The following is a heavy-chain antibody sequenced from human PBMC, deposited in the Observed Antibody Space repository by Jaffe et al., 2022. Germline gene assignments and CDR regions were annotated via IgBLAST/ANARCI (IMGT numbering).Heavy chain of an antibody. CDR1: GGSISSYY. D-gene: IGHD6-19*01. J-gene: IGHJ4*02. CDR2: ISYTGNT. CDR3: ARVLSHGWSDY. Sequence: QVQLQESGPGLVKPSETLSLTCTVSGGSISSYYWSWIRQPPGKGLEWIGYISYTGNTNYNPSLKSRVTISLDTPKNQFSLNLSSVTAADTAMYYCARVLSHGWSDYWGQGTLLTVSS. V-gene: IGHV4-59*01.